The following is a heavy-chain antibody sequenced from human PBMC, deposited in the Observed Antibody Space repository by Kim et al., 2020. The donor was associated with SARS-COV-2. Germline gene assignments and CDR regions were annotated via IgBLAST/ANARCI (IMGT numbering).Heavy chain of an antibody. J-gene: IGHJ5*01. Sequence: SETLSLTCAVSGDSIDNFNFYWDWVRQSPGKALEWIGSIFYTEQPYYSPSLKSRVTLLLDTSERHFSLTLASVTSTDSGVYFCARRRGSSSSGGDWFDSWGRGLLVTVSS. V-gene: IGHV4-39*02. CDR2: IFYTEQP. CDR3: ARRRGSSSSGGDWFDS. D-gene: IGHD3-10*01. CDR1: GDSIDNFNFY.